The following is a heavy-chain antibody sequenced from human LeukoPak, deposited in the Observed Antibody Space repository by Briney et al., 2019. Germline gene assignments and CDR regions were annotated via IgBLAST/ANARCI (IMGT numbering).Heavy chain of an antibody. V-gene: IGHV1-8*03. D-gene: IGHD5-12*01. CDR3: ARDIVATMGYYYYYYMDV. Sequence: ASVKVSCKASGYTFTGYYMHWVRQAPGQGLEWMGWINPNSGNTGYAQKFQDRVTITRNTSISTAYMELSSLRSEDTAVYYCARDIVATMGYYYYYYMDVWGKGTTVTVSS. CDR1: GYTFTGYY. J-gene: IGHJ6*03. CDR2: INPNSGNT.